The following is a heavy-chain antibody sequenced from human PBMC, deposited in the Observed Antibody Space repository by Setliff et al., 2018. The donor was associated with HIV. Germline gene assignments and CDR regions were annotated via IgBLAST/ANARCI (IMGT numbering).Heavy chain of an antibody. J-gene: IGHJ5*02. CDR2: ISAYNGNT. CDR3: ARDPPVFMVRGAYNWFDP. D-gene: IGHD3-10*01. V-gene: IGHV1-18*01. CDR1: GYTFTSYG. Sequence: ASVKVSCKASGYTFTSYGISWVRQAPGQGLEWMGWISAYNGNTNYAQKLQGRVTMTTDTSTSTAYMELRGLRSDDTAVYYCARDPPVFMVRGAYNWFDPWGQGTRVTVSS.